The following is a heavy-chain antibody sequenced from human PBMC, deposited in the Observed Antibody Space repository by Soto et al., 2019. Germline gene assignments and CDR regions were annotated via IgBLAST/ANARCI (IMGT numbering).Heavy chain of an antibody. CDR3: AAVEEAYYYGTDV. CDR2: ISSSGSTI. V-gene: IGHV3-48*03. D-gene: IGHD6-25*01. CDR1: GFTFSSYE. Sequence: GGSLRLSCAASGFTFSSYEMNWVRQAPGKGLEWVSYISSSGSTIYYADSVKGRFTISRDNAKNSLYLQMNSLRAEDTAVYYCAAVEEAYYYGTDVWGQGTTVTVSS. J-gene: IGHJ6*02.